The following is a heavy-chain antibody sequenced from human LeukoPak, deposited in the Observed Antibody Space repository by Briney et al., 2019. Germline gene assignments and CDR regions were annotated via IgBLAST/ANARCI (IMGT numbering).Heavy chain of an antibody. V-gene: IGHV4-38-2*01. CDR1: GYSISSGYY. D-gene: IGHD4-23*01. J-gene: IGHJ4*02. CDR3: AKLRGQGFDS. CDR2: MYHSGNT. Sequence: SETLSLTCAVSGYSISSGYYWGWIRQPPGKGLESIGSMYHSGNTYYNPSLKSRVTISIDTSKNQFSLKLSSVTAADTAIYYCAKLRGQGFDSWGQGTLVTVSS.